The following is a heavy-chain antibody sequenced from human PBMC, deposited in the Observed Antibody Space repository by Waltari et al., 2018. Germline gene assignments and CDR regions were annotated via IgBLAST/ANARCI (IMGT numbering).Heavy chain of an antibody. J-gene: IGHJ6*03. CDR1: GFTVSHNY. Sequence: EVQLVESGGSLIQPGGSLRLSCAVSGFTVSHNYMSWVRQAPGKGREWVSFIYTVGSTFYAYSVRGRFTISRDNSMNTLFLQMNSLRGEDTAVYYCARGHTISGGDYMDVWGKGTTVIVSS. CDR2: IYTVGST. V-gene: IGHV3-53*01. D-gene: IGHD3-3*01. CDR3: ARGHTISGGDYMDV.